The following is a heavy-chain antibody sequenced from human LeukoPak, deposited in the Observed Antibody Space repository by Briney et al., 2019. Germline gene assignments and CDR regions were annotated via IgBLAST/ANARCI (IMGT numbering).Heavy chain of an antibody. CDR2: VKQDGSER. CDR3: ARGATTTRFGRFDP. Sequence: GGSLRLSCAASGFTFSSYWMSWVRQAPGKGLEWVATVKQDGSERYYVDSVKGRFTISRDNAQNSLSLQMNSLRAEDTAVYYCARGATTTRFGRFDPWGQGTLVIVSS. J-gene: IGHJ5*02. CDR1: GFTFSSYW. V-gene: IGHV3-7*04. D-gene: IGHD4-17*01.